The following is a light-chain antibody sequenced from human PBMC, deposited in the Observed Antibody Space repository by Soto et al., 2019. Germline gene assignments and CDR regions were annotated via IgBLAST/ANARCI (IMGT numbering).Light chain of an antibody. CDR3: QQYGSALYN. Sequence: EIVMTQSPATLSVSPGERATLSCRASQSVSSNLAWYQQKPGQAPRLLIYGASTRATGSPDRFGGSESGTDFTLIISRLEPEEFSVYYFQQYGSALYNFGHGTSLEIK. V-gene: IGKV3-20*01. CDR2: GAS. J-gene: IGKJ2*01. CDR1: QSVSSN.